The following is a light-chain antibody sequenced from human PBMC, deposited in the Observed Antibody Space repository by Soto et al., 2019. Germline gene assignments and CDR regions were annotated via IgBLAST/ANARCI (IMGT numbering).Light chain of an antibody. Sequence: EIVLTQSPGTLALSALERATISCSYSQSLSNNISLAWYQQKPGQAPRLLIYGASSRATGIPDRFSGSGSGTDFTLTISRLEPEDFAVYYCQQYGSSRGTFGQGTKVDIK. CDR3: QQYGSSRGT. J-gene: IGKJ1*01. V-gene: IGKV3-20*01. CDR1: QSLSNNIS. CDR2: GAS.